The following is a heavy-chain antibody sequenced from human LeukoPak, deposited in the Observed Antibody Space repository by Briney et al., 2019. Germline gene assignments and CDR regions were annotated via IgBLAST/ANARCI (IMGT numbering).Heavy chain of an antibody. Sequence: SETLSLTCTVSGGSISSYYWSWIRQPAGKGLEWIGSIYHSGSTYYNPSLKSRVTISVDTSKNQFSLKLSSVTAADTAVYYWAREGALPPYDFWSGYYSWFDPWGQGTLVTVSS. CDR3: AREGALPPYDFWSGYYSWFDP. CDR2: IYHSGST. CDR1: GGSISSYY. J-gene: IGHJ5*02. V-gene: IGHV4-4*07. D-gene: IGHD3-3*01.